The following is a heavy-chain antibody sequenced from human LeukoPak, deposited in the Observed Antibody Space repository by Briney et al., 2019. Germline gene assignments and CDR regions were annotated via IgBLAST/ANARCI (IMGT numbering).Heavy chain of an antibody. CDR3: ARKGYCSGGSCYSTYFDY. J-gene: IGHJ4*02. V-gene: IGHV3-74*01. CDR2: INSDGSST. CDR1: GFTFSSYW. D-gene: IGHD2-15*01. Sequence: PGGSLRLSCAASGFTFSSYWMRWVRQAPGKGLVWVSRINSDGSSTSYADSVKGRFTISRDNAKNTLYLQMNSLRAEDTAVYYCARKGYCSGGSCYSTYFDYWGQGTLVTVSS.